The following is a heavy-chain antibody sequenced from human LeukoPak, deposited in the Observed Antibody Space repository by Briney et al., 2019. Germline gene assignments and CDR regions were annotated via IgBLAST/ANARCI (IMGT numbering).Heavy chain of an antibody. CDR3: ARLFHSGSSYVPFGD. CDR2: MNPNSGNT. CDR1: GYTFTSYD. D-gene: IGHD1-26*01. J-gene: IGHJ4*02. V-gene: IGHV1-8*03. Sequence: ASVKVSCKASGYTFTSYDINWVRQATGQGLEWMGWMNPNSGNTGYAQNVQGRVTITRDTSITTAYMELTSPTAGEPAGYYCARLFHSGSSYVPFGDLGQGAPVTVSS.